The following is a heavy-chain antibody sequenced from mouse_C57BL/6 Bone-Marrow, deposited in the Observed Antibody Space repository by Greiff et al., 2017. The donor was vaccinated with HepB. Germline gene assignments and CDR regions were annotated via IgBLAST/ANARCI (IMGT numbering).Heavy chain of an antibody. V-gene: IGHV5-6*01. D-gene: IGHD1-1*01. CDR2: ISSGGSYT. CDR3: ARQPGRGGMDY. CDR1: GFTFSSYG. J-gene: IGHJ4*01. Sequence: DVQLVESGGDLVKPGGSLKLSCAASGFTFSSYGMSWVRQTPDKRLEWVATISSGGSYTYYPDSVKGRFTISRDNAKNTLYLQMSTLKSEDTAMYYCARQPGRGGMDYWGQGTSVTVSS.